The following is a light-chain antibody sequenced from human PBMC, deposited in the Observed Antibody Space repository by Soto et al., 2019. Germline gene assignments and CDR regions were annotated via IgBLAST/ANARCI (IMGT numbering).Light chain of an antibody. CDR1: QKIGTY. J-gene: IGKJ2*01. V-gene: IGKV1-39*01. Sequence: DIQMTQSPASLSASVGDRVTVTCRASQKIGTYLDWYQQQPGKAPKLLIYAASTLQSGVPSRFSGSGSGTDFTLTISSLQPEDFATYYCQQSSGIPYTFGQGTKAEIK. CDR3: QQSSGIPYT. CDR2: AAS.